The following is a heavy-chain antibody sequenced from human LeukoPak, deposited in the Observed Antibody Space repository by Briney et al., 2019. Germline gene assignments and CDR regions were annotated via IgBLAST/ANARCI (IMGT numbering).Heavy chain of an antibody. Sequence: SETLSLTCTVSGYSISNGYYWDWIRQPPGRGLEWIGNIYRSGSTSYNPSLKSRVTVSVDTSKNQFSLKVNSVTAADTAVYYCARRHSSGWFYYWGQGTLVTVSS. V-gene: IGHV4-38-2*02. CDR1: GYSISNGYY. CDR3: ARRHSSGWFYY. D-gene: IGHD6-19*01. J-gene: IGHJ4*02. CDR2: IYRSGST.